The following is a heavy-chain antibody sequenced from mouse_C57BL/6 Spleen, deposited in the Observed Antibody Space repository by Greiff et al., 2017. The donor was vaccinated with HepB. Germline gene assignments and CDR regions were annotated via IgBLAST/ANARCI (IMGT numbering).Heavy chain of an antibody. Sequence: VQLQQSGPELVKPGASVKISCKASGYAFSSSWMNWVKQRPGKGLEWIGRIYPGDGDTNYNGKFKGKATLTADKSSSTAYMQRSSLTSEDSAVYFCARSAAPYAMDYWGQGTSVTVSS. J-gene: IGHJ4*01. CDR1: GYAFSSSW. V-gene: IGHV1-82*01. CDR3: ARSAAPYAMDY. D-gene: IGHD6-1*01. CDR2: IYPGDGDT.